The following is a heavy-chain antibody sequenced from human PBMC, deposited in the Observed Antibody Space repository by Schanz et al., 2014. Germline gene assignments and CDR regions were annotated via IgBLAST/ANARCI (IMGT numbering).Heavy chain of an antibody. CDR2: LTGSGTTT. J-gene: IGHJ4*02. Sequence: EVQLLESGGGLVQPGGSLRLSCAASGFSFRKSAMSWVRQAPGKGLEWVSALTGSGTTTYYADSVKGRFTISRDNSKNTLDLQMNSLRAEDTAVYYCAYYDVLTGFDYWGQGTQVTVSS. CDR3: AYYDVLTGFDY. CDR1: GFSFRKSA. V-gene: IGHV3-23*01. D-gene: IGHD3-9*01.